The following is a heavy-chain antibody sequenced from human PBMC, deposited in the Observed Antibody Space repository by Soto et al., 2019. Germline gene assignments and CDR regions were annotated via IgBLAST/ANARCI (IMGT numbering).Heavy chain of an antibody. CDR3: ARDGGDDSSGYYFYYGMDV. CDR1: GFTFSSYG. V-gene: IGHV3-30*03. D-gene: IGHD3-22*01. Sequence: GGSLRLSCAASGFTFSSYGMHWVRQAPGKGLEWVAVISYDGTNKYYADSVKGRFTISRDNSKNMLYLQMNSLRTEDTAVYYCARDGGDDSSGYYFYYGMDVWGQGTTVTVSS. J-gene: IGHJ6*02. CDR2: ISYDGTNK.